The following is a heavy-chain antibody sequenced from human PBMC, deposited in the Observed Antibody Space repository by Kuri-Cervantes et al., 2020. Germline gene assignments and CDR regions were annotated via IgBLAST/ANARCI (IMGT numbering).Heavy chain of an antibody. CDR1: GYSISSGYY. Sequence: SETLSLTCAVSGYSISSGYYWGWIRQPPGKGLEWIGYIYSSGSTNYNPSLKSRVTISVDTSKNQFSLKLSSVTAADTAVYYCARDTVAGNGDYSDYWGQGTLVTVSS. J-gene: IGHJ4*02. V-gene: IGHV4-61*01. CDR3: ARDTVAGNGDYSDY. CDR2: IYSSGST. D-gene: IGHD6-19*01.